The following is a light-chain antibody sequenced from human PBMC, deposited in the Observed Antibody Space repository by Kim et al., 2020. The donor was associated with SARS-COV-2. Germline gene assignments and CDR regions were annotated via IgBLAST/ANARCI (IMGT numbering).Light chain of an antibody. V-gene: IGLV6-57*03. Sequence: GKPVTISCTRSSGSIASNYVQWYQQRPGSATTTVIYEDNQRPSGVPDRFSGSIDSSSNSASLTISGLKTEDEADYYCQSYDSSNQVFGGGTQLTVL. CDR3: QSYDSSNQV. CDR1: SGSIASNY. J-gene: IGLJ2*01. CDR2: EDN.